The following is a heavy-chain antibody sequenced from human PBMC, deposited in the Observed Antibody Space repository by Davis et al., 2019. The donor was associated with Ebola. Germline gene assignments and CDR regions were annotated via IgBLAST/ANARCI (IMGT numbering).Heavy chain of an antibody. CDR2: LYYSGST. CDR3: ARHNPALWDY. D-gene: IGHD3-10*01. Sequence: MPGGSLRLSCTVSGGSISSSSYYWGWIRQPPGKGLEWIGSLYYSGSTYYNPSLKSRVTISVDTSKNQFSLKLSSVTAADTAVYYCARHNPALWDYWGQGTLVTVSS. J-gene: IGHJ4*02. V-gene: IGHV4-39*01. CDR1: GGSISSSSYY.